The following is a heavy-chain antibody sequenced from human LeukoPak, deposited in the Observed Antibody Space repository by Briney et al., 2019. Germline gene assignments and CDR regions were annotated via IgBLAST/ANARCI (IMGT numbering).Heavy chain of an antibody. Sequence: SQTLSLTCAISGDTVSTNSATWNWIRQSRSRGLEWLGRTYYRSKWYNDYAASVKSRITINADTSKNQFSLLLSSVTPEDTAVYYCATGGSGWSFDKWGQGTLVTVSS. D-gene: IGHD6-19*01. CDR3: ATGGSGWSFDK. CDR2: TYYRSKWYN. J-gene: IGHJ4*02. CDR1: GDTVSTNSAT. V-gene: IGHV6-1*01.